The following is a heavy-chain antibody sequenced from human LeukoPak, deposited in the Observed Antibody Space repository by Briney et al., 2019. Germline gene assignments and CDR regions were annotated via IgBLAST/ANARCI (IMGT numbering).Heavy chain of an antibody. Sequence: ASVKVSCKASGYTFTGYYMHWVRQAPGQGLEWMGWINPNSGGTNYAQKFQGRVTMTRDTSISTAYMELSRLRSDDTAVYCCARTSNYDSSGYPYYYYYMDVWGKGTTVTVSS. CDR2: INPNSGGT. CDR1: GYTFTGYY. J-gene: IGHJ6*03. V-gene: IGHV1-2*02. CDR3: ARTSNYDSSGYPYYYYYMDV. D-gene: IGHD3-22*01.